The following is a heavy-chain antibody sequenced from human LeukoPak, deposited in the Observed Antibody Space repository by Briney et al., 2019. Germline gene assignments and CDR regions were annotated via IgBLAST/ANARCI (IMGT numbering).Heavy chain of an antibody. CDR2: ISWNSGSI. Sequence: SLRLSCASSGFTFDDYAMHWVRQAPGKGLEWVSGISWNSGSIGYADSVKGRFTISRDNAKNSLYLQMNSLRAEDTALYYCALAAGRYYYGMDVWGQGTTVTVSS. V-gene: IGHV3-9*01. J-gene: IGHJ6*02. CDR3: ALAAGRYYYGMDV. CDR1: GFTFDDYA. D-gene: IGHD6-13*01.